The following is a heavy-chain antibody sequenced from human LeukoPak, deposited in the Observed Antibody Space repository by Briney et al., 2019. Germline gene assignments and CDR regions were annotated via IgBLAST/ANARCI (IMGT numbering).Heavy chain of an antibody. CDR2: ISGSGGST. CDR3: AKSSGMITFGGVIVIDYYFDS. CDR1: GFTFSSYS. D-gene: IGHD3-16*02. Sequence: GGSLRLSCAASGFTFSSYSMNWVRQAPGKGLEWVSAISGSGGSTYYADSAKGRFTISRDNSKNTLYLQMNSLRAEDTAVYYCAKSSGMITFGGVIVIDYYFDSWGQGTLVTVSS. V-gene: IGHV3-23*01. J-gene: IGHJ4*02.